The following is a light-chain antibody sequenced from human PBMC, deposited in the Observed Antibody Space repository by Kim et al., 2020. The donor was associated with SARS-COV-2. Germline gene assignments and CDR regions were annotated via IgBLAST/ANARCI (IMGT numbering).Light chain of an antibody. Sequence: ASVGDKVTITCQASQGIRNDLGWYQQKPGKAPKLLIYAASSLQSGVPSRFSGSGSGTDFTLTISSLQPEDFATYYCLQDYNYPLTFGGGTKVDIK. CDR3: LQDYNYPLT. V-gene: IGKV1-6*01. J-gene: IGKJ4*01. CDR2: AAS. CDR1: QGIRND.